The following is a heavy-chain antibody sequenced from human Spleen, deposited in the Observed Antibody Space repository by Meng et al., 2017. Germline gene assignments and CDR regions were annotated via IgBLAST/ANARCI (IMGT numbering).Heavy chain of an antibody. CDR1: GGSISTSGYY. Sequence: QPQLQESVPGVVKPSEALSLTCSVSGGSISTSGYYWGWIRQPPGKGLEWIGSIGHSGFTYYTPSLKSRVAVSLDTSKNQFSLKLSSVTAADTAVYYCARVIKMYYGDHKGGWFDPWGEGTLVNVSS. D-gene: IGHD4-17*01. CDR2: IGHSGFT. CDR3: ARVIKMYYGDHKGGWFDP. V-gene: IGHV4-39*01. J-gene: IGHJ5*02.